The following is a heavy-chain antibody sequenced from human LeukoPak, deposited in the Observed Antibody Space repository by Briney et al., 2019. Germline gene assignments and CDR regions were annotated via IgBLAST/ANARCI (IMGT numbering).Heavy chain of an antibody. J-gene: IGHJ4*02. V-gene: IGHV4-34*01. CDR3: ARELVGVPHSSSSADYFDY. CDR2: INHSGST. Sequence: SEALSLTCAVYGGSFSGYYWSWIRQPPGKGLEWIGEINHSGSTKFNPSLKSRVTISVDTSNNRFSLKLSSVTAADTAVYYCARELVGVPHSSSSADYFDYWGQGTLVAVSS. CDR1: GGSFSGYY. D-gene: IGHD6-6*01.